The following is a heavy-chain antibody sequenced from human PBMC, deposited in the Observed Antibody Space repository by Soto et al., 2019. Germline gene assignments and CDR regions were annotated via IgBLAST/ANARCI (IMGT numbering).Heavy chain of an antibody. J-gene: IGHJ4*02. V-gene: IGHV1-3*01. CDR2: INAGNGNT. D-gene: IGHD6-19*01. Sequence: ASVKVSCKASGYTFTSYAMHWVRQAPGQRLEWMGWINAGNGNTKYSQKFQGRVTITRDTSASTAYMELSSLRSEDTAVYYCARDTAVAGTDYFDYWGQGTLVTVSS. CDR3: ARDTAVAGTDYFDY. CDR1: GYTFTSYA.